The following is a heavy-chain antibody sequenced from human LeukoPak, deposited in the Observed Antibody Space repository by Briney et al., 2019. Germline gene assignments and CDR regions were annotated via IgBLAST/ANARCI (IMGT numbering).Heavy chain of an antibody. CDR1: GYTFTGYY. CDR3: ARDLRFVVMVAATSAFDI. Sequence: ASVKVSCKASGYTFTGYYMHWVRQAPGQGLEWMGWINPNSGGTNYAQKFQGRVTMTRDTSISTAYMELSRLRSDDTAVYYCARDLRFVVMVAATSAFDIWGQGTMVTVSS. D-gene: IGHD2-15*01. V-gene: IGHV1-2*02. J-gene: IGHJ3*02. CDR2: INPNSGGT.